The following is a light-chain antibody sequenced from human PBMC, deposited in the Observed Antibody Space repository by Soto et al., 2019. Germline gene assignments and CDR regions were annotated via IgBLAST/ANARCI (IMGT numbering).Light chain of an antibody. J-gene: IGLJ2*01. CDR3: TSFSTSGTLVV. CDR1: NSDVGGYNY. Sequence: QSVLTQPASVSGSPGQSITISCTGTNSDVGGYNYVSWYQQHPGKAPKLMIYEVSNRPSGVSNRFSGSKSGTTASLTISGLQAEDEADYYCTSFSTSGTLVVFGGGTQLTVL. V-gene: IGLV2-14*01. CDR2: EVS.